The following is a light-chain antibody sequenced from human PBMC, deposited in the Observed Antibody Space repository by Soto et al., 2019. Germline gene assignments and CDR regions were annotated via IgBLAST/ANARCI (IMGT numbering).Light chain of an antibody. CDR1: SSNIGSNY. CDR3: AAWDDSLSVHYV. V-gene: IGLV1-47*01. J-gene: IGLJ1*01. Sequence: QSVLTQPPSASGTPGQRVTISCSGSSSNIGSNYAYWYQQFPGTAPKLLIYRSNQRASGVPDRFSGSKSGTSASLAISGLRSEDEADYYCAAWDDSLSVHYVFGTGTKVTVL. CDR2: RSN.